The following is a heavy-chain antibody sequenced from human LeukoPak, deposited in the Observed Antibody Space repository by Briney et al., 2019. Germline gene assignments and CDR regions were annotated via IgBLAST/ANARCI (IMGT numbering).Heavy chain of an antibody. J-gene: IGHJ4*02. D-gene: IGHD6-13*01. V-gene: IGHV4-39*01. Sequence: SETLSLTCTVSGGSISSNTHYWGWIRQPPGKGLEWIGSMYYSGSAYYNASLKSRVTISVDTSKNQFSLKVNSVTAADTAVYYCARQEGIAASGTLFDFWGQGTLVTVCS. CDR1: GGSISSNTHY. CDR3: ARQEGIAASGTLFDF. CDR2: MYYSGSA.